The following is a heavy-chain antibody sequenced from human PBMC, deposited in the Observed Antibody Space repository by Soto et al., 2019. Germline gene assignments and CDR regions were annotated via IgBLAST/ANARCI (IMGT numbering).Heavy chain of an antibody. CDR2: IGRSGETI. CDR3: ARDSRGGAARRPTFYY. J-gene: IGHJ4*02. D-gene: IGHD6-6*01. CDR1: GFTFSSFE. V-gene: IGHV3-48*03. Sequence: EVQLAESGGGLAQPGGSLRLSCVGSGFTFSSFEMNWVRQTPGKGLEWLSYIGRSGETIYYADSVKGRFTISRDNAKSSLFLQMNGLRDEDTGIYYCARDSRGGAARRPTFYYWGQGTLVTVSS.